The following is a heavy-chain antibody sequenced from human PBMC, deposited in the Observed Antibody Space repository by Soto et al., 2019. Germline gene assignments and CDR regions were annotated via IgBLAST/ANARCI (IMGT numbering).Heavy chain of an antibody. CDR2: IHYSGTT. Sequence: SETLSLTCTVSGGSISSSSYYWGWIRQPPGKGLEWIGGIHYSGTTYYNPSFKSRVTTSLDTSKNQFSLKLNSVTAADTAVFYCTMPFGTTTFYFAMDVWGQVTTVTVAS. J-gene: IGHJ6*02. D-gene: IGHD1-7*01. CDR1: GGSISSSSYY. CDR3: TMPFGTTTFYFAMDV. V-gene: IGHV4-39*01.